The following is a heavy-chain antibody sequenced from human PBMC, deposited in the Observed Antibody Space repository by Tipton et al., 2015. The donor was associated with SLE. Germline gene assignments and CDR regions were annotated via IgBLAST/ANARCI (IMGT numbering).Heavy chain of an antibody. D-gene: IGHD3-3*01. CDR1: GNTFKNHY. Sequence: QVQLVQSGAEVKHPGASVKISCKASGNTFKNHYMHWVRQAPGHGLEWMGIIHPSGSSTSYAQKFQGRVTLTRDPSTSTVYLELCSLRSEDTAVYYSARPEGFGSYSSDLFYWGQGTLVTVST. CDR2: IHPSGSST. J-gene: IGHJ4*02. CDR3: ARPEGFGSYSSDLFY. V-gene: IGHV1-46*02.